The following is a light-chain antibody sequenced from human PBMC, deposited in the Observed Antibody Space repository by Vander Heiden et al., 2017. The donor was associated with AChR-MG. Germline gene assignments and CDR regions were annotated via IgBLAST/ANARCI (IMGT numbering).Light chain of an antibody. Sequence: EIVLTQSPGTLSLSPGERATLSCRASQSVSSSYLAWYQQKPGQAPRLLIYGASKRATGILDRFSGSGSGTDFTLTISRLEPGDSAVYYCQQYGSSPPATFGQGTRLEIK. CDR1: QSVSSSY. J-gene: IGKJ5*01. CDR3: QQYGSSPPAT. CDR2: GAS. V-gene: IGKV3-20*01.